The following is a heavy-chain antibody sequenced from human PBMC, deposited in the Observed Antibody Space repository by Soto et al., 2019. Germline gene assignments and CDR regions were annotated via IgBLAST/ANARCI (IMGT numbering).Heavy chain of an antibody. CDR2: ISGTSSTI. Sequence: GSLRLSCAASGFTFSSDTISWVRQAPGKGPEWLSYISGTSSTIYYAHSVKGRFTISRDNAKNSLYLQMNSLRDEDTAVYFCARDSGYGMDVWGQGTTVTVSS. CDR1: GFTFSSDT. D-gene: IGHD3-10*01. CDR3: ARDSGYGMDV. V-gene: IGHV3-48*02. J-gene: IGHJ6*02.